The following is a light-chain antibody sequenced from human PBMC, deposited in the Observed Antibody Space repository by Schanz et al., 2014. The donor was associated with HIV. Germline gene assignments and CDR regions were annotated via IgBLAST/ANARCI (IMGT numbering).Light chain of an antibody. J-gene: IGKJ4*01. V-gene: IGKV4-1*01. Sequence: DIVMTQSPDSLAVSLGERATINCKSSQSILSSYLTWYQQKPGQPPKLLIYWASTRQSGVPDRFSGGGSGTDFTLTISSLQAEDVAVYSCQQYYDWPLTFGGGTRVEIK. CDR1: QSILSSY. CDR2: WAS. CDR3: QQYYDWPLT.